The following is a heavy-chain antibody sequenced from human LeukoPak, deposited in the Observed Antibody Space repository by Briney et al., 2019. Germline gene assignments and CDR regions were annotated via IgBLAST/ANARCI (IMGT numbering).Heavy chain of an antibody. V-gene: IGHV4-38-2*02. D-gene: IGHD3-10*01. CDR2: IYHSGST. Sequence: SETLSLTCTVSGYSISSGYYWGWIRQPPGKGLEWIGSIYHSGSTYYNPSLKSRVTISVDTSKNQFSLKLSSVTAADTAVYYCARVRGRNWFGPWGQGTLVTVSS. J-gene: IGHJ5*02. CDR1: GYSISSGYY. CDR3: ARVRGRNWFGP.